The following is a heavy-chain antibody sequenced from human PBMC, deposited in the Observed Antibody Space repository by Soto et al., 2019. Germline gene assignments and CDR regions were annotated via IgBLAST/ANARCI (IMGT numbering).Heavy chain of an antibody. V-gene: IGHV4-34*01. D-gene: IGHD3-10*01. J-gene: IGHJ5*02. CDR3: ARGTLLWFGGAAWFDP. Sequence: SETLSLTCAVYGGSFSGYYWGWIRQPPGKGLEWIGEINHSGSTNYNPSLKSRVTISVDTSKNQFSLKLSSVTAADTAVYYCARGTLLWFGGAAWFDPWGQGTLVTVSS. CDR2: INHSGST. CDR1: GGSFSGYY.